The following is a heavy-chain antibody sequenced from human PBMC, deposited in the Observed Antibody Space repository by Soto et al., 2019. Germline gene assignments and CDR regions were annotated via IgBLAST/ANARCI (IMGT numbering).Heavy chain of an antibody. D-gene: IGHD6-13*01. CDR3: ARQEGSSWYVWFDP. CDR1: GYSFTSYW. J-gene: IGHJ5*02. V-gene: IGHV5-51*01. CDR2: IYPGDSDT. Sequence: PGASLKISCKTSGYSFTSYWIAWVRQMPGKGLEWMGSIYPGDSDTRYSPSFQGQVTISADKSISTVYLQWSSLKASDTAVYYCARQEGSSWYVWFDPWGQGTLVTVSS.